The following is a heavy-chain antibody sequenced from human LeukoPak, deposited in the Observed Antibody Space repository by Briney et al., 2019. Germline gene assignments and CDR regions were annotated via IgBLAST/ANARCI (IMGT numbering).Heavy chain of an antibody. CDR2: IIPIFGTA. V-gene: IGHV1-69*13. CDR1: GGTFSSYA. Sequence: GASVKVSCKASGGTFSSYAISWVRQAPGQGLEWMGGIIPIFGTANYAQKFQGRVTITADESTSTAYMELSSLRSEDTAVYYCARDRIQLWSRNYFDYWGQGTLVTVSS. CDR3: ARDRIQLWSRNYFDY. J-gene: IGHJ4*02. D-gene: IGHD5-18*01.